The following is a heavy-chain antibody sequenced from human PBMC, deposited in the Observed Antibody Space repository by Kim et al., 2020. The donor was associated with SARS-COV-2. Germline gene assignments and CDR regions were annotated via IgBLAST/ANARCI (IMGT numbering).Heavy chain of an antibody. J-gene: IGHJ4*02. CDR2: ISSDRSIR. D-gene: IGHD3-10*01. V-gene: IGHV3-21*01. CDR1: GFTLRTYS. Sequence: GGSLRLSCAVSGFTLRTYSMSWLRQAPGKGLEWVACISSDRSIRHYADSAKGRFTISRDNAENSLYLQMNSLRVEDTAVYYCARDAYSSWTLIFDSWGQG. CDR3: ARDAYSSWTLIFDS.